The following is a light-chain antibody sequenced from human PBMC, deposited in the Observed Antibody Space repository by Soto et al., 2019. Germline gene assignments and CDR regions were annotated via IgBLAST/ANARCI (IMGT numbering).Light chain of an antibody. J-gene: IGKJ4*01. V-gene: IGKV1-33*01. Sequence: DIQMTQSPSSLSASVGDRVTITCQASQDITDYINWYQQRPGKAPKLLIYDASTLERGVPSRFSGSGSGTDFTFTISSLQPEDIATYYCQQYDGLPLTFGGGTKVEIK. CDR2: DAS. CDR1: QDITDY. CDR3: QQYDGLPLT.